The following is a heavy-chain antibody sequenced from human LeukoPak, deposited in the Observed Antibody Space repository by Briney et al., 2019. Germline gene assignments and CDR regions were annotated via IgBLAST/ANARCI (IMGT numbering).Heavy chain of an antibody. D-gene: IGHD3-10*01. CDR1: GFTFSSYT. Sequence: GGSLRLSCAASGFTFSSYTMNWVRQAPGKGLEWVSSISSSSSYINYADSVKGRFTISRDNAKNSLYLQMNSLRDEDTAVYYCARDGMVRGVIIWDAFDIWGQGTMVTVSS. J-gene: IGHJ3*02. V-gene: IGHV3-21*01. CDR3: ARDGMVRGVIIWDAFDI. CDR2: ISSSSSYI.